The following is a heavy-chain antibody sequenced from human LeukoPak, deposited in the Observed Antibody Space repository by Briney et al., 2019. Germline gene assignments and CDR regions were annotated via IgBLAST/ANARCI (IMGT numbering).Heavy chain of an antibody. CDR1: GFTFSSYA. CDR2: ISYDGSNK. D-gene: IGHD6-19*01. V-gene: IGHV3-30-3*01. J-gene: IGHJ4*02. Sequence: GGSLRLSCAASGFTFSSYAMHWVRQAPGKGLEWVAVISYDGSNKYYADSVKGRFTISRDNSKNTLYLQMNSLRAEDTAVYYCAPARESSGPPDYWGQGTLVTVSS. CDR3: APARESSGPPDY.